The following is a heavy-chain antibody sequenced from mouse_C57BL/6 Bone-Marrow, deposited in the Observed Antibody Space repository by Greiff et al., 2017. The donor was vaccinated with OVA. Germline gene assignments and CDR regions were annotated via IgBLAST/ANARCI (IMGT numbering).Heavy chain of an antibody. D-gene: IGHD4-1*01. J-gene: IGHJ3*01. CDR3: ARMELAFAY. Sequence: VKLMESGPELVKPGASVKISCKASGYAFSSSWMNWVKQRPGKGLEWIGRIYPGDGDTNYNGKFKGKATLTADKSSSTAYMQLSSLTSEDSAVYFCARMELAFAYWGQGTLVTVSA. CDR2: IYPGDGDT. CDR1: GYAFSSSW. V-gene: IGHV1-82*01.